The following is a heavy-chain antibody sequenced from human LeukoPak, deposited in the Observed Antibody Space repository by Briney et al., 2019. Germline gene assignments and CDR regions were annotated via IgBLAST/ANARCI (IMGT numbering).Heavy chain of an antibody. CDR3: AKDRGSGWEYNWFDP. CDR2: ISGSGGST. CDR1: GFTFSSYA. V-gene: IGHV3-23*01. J-gene: IGHJ5*02. Sequence: GGSLRLSCAASGFTFSSYAMSWVRQAPGKGLEWVSAISGSGGSTYYADSVKGRFTISRDNSKNTLYLQMNSLRAEDTAVYYCAKDRGSGWEYNWFDPWGQGTLVTVSS. D-gene: IGHD6-19*01.